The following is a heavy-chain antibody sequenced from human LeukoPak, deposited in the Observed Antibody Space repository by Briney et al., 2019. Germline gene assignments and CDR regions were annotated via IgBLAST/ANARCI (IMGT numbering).Heavy chain of an antibody. J-gene: IGHJ3*02. D-gene: IGHD2-21*01. V-gene: IGHV4-30-2*01. CDR2: IYHSGST. CDR1: GGSISSGGYY. Sequence: PSETLSLTCTVSGGSISSGGYYWSWIRQPPGKGLEWIGYIYHSGSTYYNPSLKSRVTISVDRSKNQFSLKLSSVTAADTAVYYCARETYCGGDCPSDAFDIWGQGTMVTVSS. CDR3: ARETYCGGDCPSDAFDI.